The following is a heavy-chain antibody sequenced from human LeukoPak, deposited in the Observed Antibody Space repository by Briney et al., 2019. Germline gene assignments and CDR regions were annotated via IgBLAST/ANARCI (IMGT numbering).Heavy chain of an antibody. Sequence: PSETLSLTCTVSGGSISSYYWSWIRQLPGKGLEWIGYIYYSGSTNYNPSLKSRVTISVDTSKNQFSLKLSSVTAADTAVYYCARVGGTTEFDYWGQGTLVTVSS. V-gene: IGHV4-59*01. D-gene: IGHD1-1*01. CDR2: IYYSGST. J-gene: IGHJ4*02. CDR3: ARVGGTTEFDY. CDR1: GGSISSYY.